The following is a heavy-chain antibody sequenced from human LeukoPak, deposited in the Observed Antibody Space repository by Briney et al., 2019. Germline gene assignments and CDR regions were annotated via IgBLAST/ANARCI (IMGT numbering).Heavy chain of an antibody. CDR2: ISAYNGNT. Sequence: ASVKVSCKASGYXFTSYGISWVRQAPGQGLEWMGRISAYNGNTNYAQKFQGRVTMTTDISTSTAYMELRSLRSDDTAVYYCARVVGDLYYYYGMDVWGQGTTVTVSS. J-gene: IGHJ6*02. CDR3: ARVVGDLYYYYGMDV. D-gene: IGHD4-17*01. V-gene: IGHV1-18*01. CDR1: GYXFTSYG.